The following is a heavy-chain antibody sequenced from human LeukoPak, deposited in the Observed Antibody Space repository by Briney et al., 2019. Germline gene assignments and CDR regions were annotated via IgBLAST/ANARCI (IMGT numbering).Heavy chain of an antibody. D-gene: IGHD1-26*01. CDR1: GFTFSSYA. CDR2: ISYDGSNK. CDR3: AKDRLELRYYFDY. Sequence: GGSLRLSCAASGFTFSSYAMHWVRQAPGKGLEWVAVISYDGSNKYYADSVKGRFTISRDNSKNTLYLQMNSLRAEDTAVYYCAKDRLELRYYFDYWGQGTLVTVSS. J-gene: IGHJ4*02. V-gene: IGHV3-30-3*01.